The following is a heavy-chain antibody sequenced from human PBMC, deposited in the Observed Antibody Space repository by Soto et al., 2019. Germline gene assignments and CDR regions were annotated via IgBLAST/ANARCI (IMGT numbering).Heavy chain of an antibody. Sequence: GASVKVSCKASGGTFGSYAISWVRQAPGQGLEWMGGIIPIFGTANYAQKFQGRVTITADESTSTAYMELSSLRSEDTAVYYCARAYLYDFWSGYPWGADYYYGMDVWGQGTTVTVSS. V-gene: IGHV1-69*13. CDR1: GGTFGSYA. D-gene: IGHD3-3*01. CDR2: IIPIFGTA. J-gene: IGHJ6*02. CDR3: ARAYLYDFWSGYPWGADYYYGMDV.